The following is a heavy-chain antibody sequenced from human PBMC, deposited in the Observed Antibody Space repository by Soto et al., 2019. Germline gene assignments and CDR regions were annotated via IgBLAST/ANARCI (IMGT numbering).Heavy chain of an antibody. CDR1: GASINSAGSS. D-gene: IGHD3-22*01. Sequence: KSSETLSLTCAVCGASINSAGSSWSWMRQPPXKGLEWIGYIYHSGSTYYSPSLMGRVTISVDRSNNQFSLRLSSVTAADTAVYYCARRFQDSFKSSGVGWFDPWGQGTLVTVSS. J-gene: IGHJ5*02. V-gene: IGHV4-30-2*01. CDR2: IYHSGST. CDR3: ARRFQDSFKSSGVGWFDP.